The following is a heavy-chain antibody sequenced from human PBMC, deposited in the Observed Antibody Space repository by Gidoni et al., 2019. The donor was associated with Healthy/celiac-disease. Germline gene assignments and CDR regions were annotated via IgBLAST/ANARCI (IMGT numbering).Heavy chain of an antibody. D-gene: IGHD2-2*01. CDR2: ISGSGGST. CDR3: AKQVVPAAICSWFDP. J-gene: IGHJ5*02. V-gene: IGHV3-23*01. CDR1: GFTFSSYA. Sequence: EVQLLESGGGLVQPGGSLRLSCAAAGFTFSSYAMSWVRQAPGKGLEWVSAISGSGGSTYYADSVQGRFTISRDNSKNTLYLQMNSLRAEDTAVYYCAKQVVPAAICSWFDPWGQGTLVTVSS.